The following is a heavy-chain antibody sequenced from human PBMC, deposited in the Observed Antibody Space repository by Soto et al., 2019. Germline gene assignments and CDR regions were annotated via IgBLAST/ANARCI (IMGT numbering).Heavy chain of an antibody. CDR3: AASRTSASGSPIAY. D-gene: IGHD5-12*01. J-gene: IGHJ4*02. CDR2: ISNDGNTR. Sequence: QVQLVESGGGVGQPGRSLRLSCEASGFTFTNYAMHWVRQAPGKGLEWVAVISNDGNTRYYAESVKGRFSISRDNLNNTLYVQVNTLKNEDTAVYYCAASRTSASGSPIAYWGQGTLVTVSS. V-gene: IGHV3-30*04. CDR1: GFTFTNYA.